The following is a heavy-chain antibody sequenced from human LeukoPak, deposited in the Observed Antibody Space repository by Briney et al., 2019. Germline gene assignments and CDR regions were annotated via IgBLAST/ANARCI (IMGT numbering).Heavy chain of an antibody. V-gene: IGHV3-30-3*01. J-gene: IGHJ5*02. Sequence: GGSLRLSCAASGFTFSSYAMPWVRQAPGKGLEWVAVISYDGSNKYYADSVKGRFTISRDNSKNTLYLQMNSLRAEDTAVYYCYYDFWSGYSITTNWFDPWGQGTLVTVSS. CDR3: YYDFWSGYSITTNWFDP. D-gene: IGHD3-3*01. CDR1: GFTFSSYA. CDR2: ISYDGSNK.